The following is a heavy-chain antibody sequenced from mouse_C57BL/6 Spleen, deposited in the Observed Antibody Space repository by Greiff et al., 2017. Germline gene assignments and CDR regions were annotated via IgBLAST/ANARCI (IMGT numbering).Heavy chain of an antibody. CDR3: ARGPTNYYFDY. D-gene: IGHD4-1*01. CDR1: GYSITSGYY. J-gene: IGHJ2*01. CDR2: ISYDGSN. Sequence: EPGPGLVKPSQSLSLTCSVTGYSITSGYYWNWNRQFPGNKLEWMGYISYDGSNNYNPSLKNRISFTRDTSKNQFFLKLNSVTTEDTATYYCARGPTNYYFDYWGQGTTRTVSS. V-gene: IGHV3-6*01.